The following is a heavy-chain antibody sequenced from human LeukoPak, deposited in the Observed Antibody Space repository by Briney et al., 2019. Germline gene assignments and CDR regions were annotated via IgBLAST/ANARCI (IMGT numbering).Heavy chain of an antibody. CDR1: GFTFSSYG. D-gene: IGHD3-10*01. J-gene: IGHJ6*04. CDR2: IWSDGRK. CDR3: ARDQGESPDRFYYYYGMDV. V-gene: IGHV3-33*01. Sequence: QPGGSLRLSCAASGFTFSSYGTHWVRQAPGKGLEWVAGIWSDGRKYFADSVKGRFTISRDNSKDTLYLQMNSLRAEDTAVYYCARDQGESPDRFYYYYGMDVWGKGTTVTVSS.